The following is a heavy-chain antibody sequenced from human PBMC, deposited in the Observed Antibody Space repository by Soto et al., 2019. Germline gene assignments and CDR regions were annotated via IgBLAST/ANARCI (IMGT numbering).Heavy chain of an antibody. CDR1: GASVRSGGYY. V-gene: IGHV4-61*08. CDR3: ARDRGHHDTSGSYQSPSAY. J-gene: IGHJ4*02. CDR2: IHDSGST. D-gene: IGHD3-3*01. Sequence: SETLSLTCTVSGASVRSGGYYWSWIRQPPGKGLEWIGYIHDSGSTHYNPSLKSRITISVDTSKNQFSLKLNSVISADTAVYYCARDRGHHDTSGSYQSPSAYWGLGLLVT.